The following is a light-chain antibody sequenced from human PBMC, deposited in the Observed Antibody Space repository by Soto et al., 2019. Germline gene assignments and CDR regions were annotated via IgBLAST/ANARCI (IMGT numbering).Light chain of an antibody. V-gene: IGKV1-39*01. CDR2: SAS. CDR1: QSVNTY. J-gene: IGKJ1*01. Sequence: DIQMTQSPSSLSAPVGDRVTITCRASQSVNTYLHWYQQKPGKAPKLLIFSASNLQGGVPSRFSGTGSGTDFTFTISSLLPEDFATYYCQQTYTTPRTFGQGTKVDIK. CDR3: QQTYTTPRT.